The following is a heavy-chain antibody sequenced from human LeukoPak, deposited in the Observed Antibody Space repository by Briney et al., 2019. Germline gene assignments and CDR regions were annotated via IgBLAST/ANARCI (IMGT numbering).Heavy chain of an antibody. CDR3: ARDRDSSGYYDY. CDR1: GGSFSGYY. J-gene: IGHJ4*02. D-gene: IGHD3-22*01. Sequence: SETLSLTCAVYGGSFSGYYWSWIRQPPGKGLEWIGEINHSGSTNYNPSLKSRVTISVDTSKNQFSLKLSSVTAADTAVYYCARDRDSSGYYDYWGQGTLVTVSS. V-gene: IGHV4-34*01. CDR2: INHSGST.